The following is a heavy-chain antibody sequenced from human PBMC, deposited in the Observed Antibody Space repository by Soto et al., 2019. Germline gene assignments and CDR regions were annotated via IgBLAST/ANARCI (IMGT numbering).Heavy chain of an antibody. D-gene: IGHD5-12*01. CDR1: GFTFSSYG. CDR2: IWYDGSNK. V-gene: IGHV3-33*01. Sequence: GGSLRLSCAASGFTFSSYGMHWVRQAPGKGLEWVAVIWYDGSNKYYADSVKGRFTISRDNSKNTLYLQMNSLRAEDTAVYSCARDAGFGYGRHMDVWGKGTTVTVSS. CDR3: ARDAGFGYGRHMDV. J-gene: IGHJ6*03.